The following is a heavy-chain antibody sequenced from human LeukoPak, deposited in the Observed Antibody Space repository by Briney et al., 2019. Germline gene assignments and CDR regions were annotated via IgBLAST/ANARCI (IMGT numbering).Heavy chain of an antibody. V-gene: IGHV3-11*04. D-gene: IGHD6-13*01. Sequence: GGSLRLSCAASGFTFSDYYMSWIRQAPGKGLEWVSYISSSSSTIYYADSVKGRFTISRDNAKNSLYLQMNSLRAEDTAVYYCATEYSSSWSDYYFDYWGQGTLVTVSS. CDR2: ISSSSSTI. J-gene: IGHJ4*02. CDR3: ATEYSSSWSDYYFDY. CDR1: GFTFSDYY.